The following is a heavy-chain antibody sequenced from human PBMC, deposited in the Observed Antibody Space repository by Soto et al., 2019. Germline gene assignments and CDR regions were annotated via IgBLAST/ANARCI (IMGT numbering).Heavy chain of an antibody. Sequence: EVQLVESGGGLVQPGGSLRLSCAASGFTFSSYWMHWVRLVPGKGLVWISHITKDGSSISYADSVKGRFTISRDNAKNTVYLQMNGLRAEDTAVYYGARGGVGSFDYWGQGSLVTVSS. CDR2: ITKDGSSI. V-gene: IGHV3-74*01. CDR1: GFTFSSYW. CDR3: ARGGVGSFDY. J-gene: IGHJ4*02. D-gene: IGHD3-10*01.